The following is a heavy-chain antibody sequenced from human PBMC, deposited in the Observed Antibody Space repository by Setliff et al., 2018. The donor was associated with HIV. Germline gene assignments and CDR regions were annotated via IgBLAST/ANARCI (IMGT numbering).Heavy chain of an antibody. V-gene: IGHV3-7*03. Sequence: GGSLRLSCAASGFTFSSCWVTWVRQGPGKGLEWVANIKQDGSEKYYVDSVKGRFTISRDNGKNSLYLQMNSLRAEDTAVYYCARGDFYDSSGNFTDAFDIWGQGTMVTVSS. D-gene: IGHD3-22*01. J-gene: IGHJ3*02. CDR2: IKQDGSEK. CDR3: ARGDFYDSSGNFTDAFDI. CDR1: GFTFSSCW.